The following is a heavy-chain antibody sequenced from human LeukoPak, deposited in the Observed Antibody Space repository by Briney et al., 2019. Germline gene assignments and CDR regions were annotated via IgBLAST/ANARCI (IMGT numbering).Heavy chain of an antibody. Sequence: SVKVSCKASGGTFSSYAISWVRQAPGQGLEWMGRIIPIFGIANYAQKFQGRVTITADKSTSTAYMELSSLRSENTAVYYCAREGYYDSSGYYPPAYYFDYWGQGTLVTVSS. D-gene: IGHD3-22*01. CDR2: IIPIFGIA. CDR1: GGTFSSYA. J-gene: IGHJ4*02. V-gene: IGHV1-69*04. CDR3: AREGYYDSSGYYPPAYYFDY.